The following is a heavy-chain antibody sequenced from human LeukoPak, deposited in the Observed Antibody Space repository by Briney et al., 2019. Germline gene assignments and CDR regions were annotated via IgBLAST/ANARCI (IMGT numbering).Heavy chain of an antibody. CDR1: GFTFSSYA. CDR3: ARGFGSTWHNAMDV. CDR2: ISGSGGST. J-gene: IGHJ6*02. V-gene: IGHV3-23*01. Sequence: GGSLRLSCAASGFTFSSYAMSWVRQAPGKGLEWVSAISGSGGSTYYADSVKGRFTISRDNAKNTLYLQMNSLRAEDTAVYYCARGFGSTWHNAMDVWGQGSTVTVSS. D-gene: IGHD6-13*01.